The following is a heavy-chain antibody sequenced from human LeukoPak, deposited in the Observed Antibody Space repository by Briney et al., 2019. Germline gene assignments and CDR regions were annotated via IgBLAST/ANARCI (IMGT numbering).Heavy chain of an antibody. V-gene: IGHV1-46*01. CDR2: INPSGGST. Sequence: GASVKVSCKASGYTFTSYYMHWVRQAPGQGLEWMGIINPSGGSTSYAQKFQGRVTMTRDTSTSTVYMELRSLRSDDTAVYYCARVVDGYYYDSSGLDCWGQGTLVTVSS. J-gene: IGHJ4*02. CDR3: ARVVDGYYYDSSGLDC. D-gene: IGHD3-22*01. CDR1: GYTFTSYY.